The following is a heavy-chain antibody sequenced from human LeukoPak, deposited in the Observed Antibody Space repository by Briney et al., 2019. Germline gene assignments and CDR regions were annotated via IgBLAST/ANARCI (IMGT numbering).Heavy chain of an antibody. CDR2: IWYDGSRT. J-gene: IGHJ5*02. CDR1: GFTFSSHG. D-gene: IGHD3-10*01. Sequence: GGSLRLSCAASGFTFSSHGMQWVRQAPGKGLEWVALIWYDGSRTNYVDSVMGRFTTSRDSSKNTLYLQMDNLRVEDTAVYFCAKDLSYGSLWFDPWGQGTLVTVSS. V-gene: IGHV3-33*06. CDR3: AKDLSYGSLWFDP.